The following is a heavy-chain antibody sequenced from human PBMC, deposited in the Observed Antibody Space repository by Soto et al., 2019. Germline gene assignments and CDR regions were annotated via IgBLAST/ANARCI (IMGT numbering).Heavy chain of an antibody. Sequence: PGGSLRLSCAASGFTFSSYSMNWVRQAPGKGLEWVSYISSSSSTIYYADSVKGRFTISRDNAKNSLYLQMNSLRDEDTAVYYCARDAPYGSGSYYNWFDPWGQGTLVTVSS. D-gene: IGHD3-10*01. J-gene: IGHJ5*02. CDR2: ISSSSSTI. V-gene: IGHV3-48*02. CDR3: ARDAPYGSGSYYNWFDP. CDR1: GFTFSSYS.